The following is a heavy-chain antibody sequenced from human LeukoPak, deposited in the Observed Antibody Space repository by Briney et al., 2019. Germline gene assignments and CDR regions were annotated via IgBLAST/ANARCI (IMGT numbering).Heavy chain of an antibody. CDR2: ISGSGSTI. CDR3: ARSFDY. V-gene: IGHV3-48*03. CDR1: GFTFSSSQ. Sequence: GGSLRLSCAASGFTFSSSQMNWVRQAPGKGLEWVSYISGSGSTIYYADSVKGRFTISRDNAKNSLYLQVSSLRAEDTAVYYCARSFDYWGQGTLVTVSS. J-gene: IGHJ4*02.